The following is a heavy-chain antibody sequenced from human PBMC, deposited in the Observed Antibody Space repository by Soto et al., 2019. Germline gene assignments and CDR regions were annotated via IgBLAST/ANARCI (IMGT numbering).Heavy chain of an antibody. Sequence: GGSLRLSCAASGFTFSSYAMHWVRQAPGKGLEWVAVISYDGGNTHYVDSAKGRFTISRDNSKNTLHLQMNSLRADDTAVYYCAKDTYYHDSSGYYTFDHWGQGTPVTVSS. CDR1: GFTFSSYA. CDR3: AKDTYYHDSSGYYTFDH. J-gene: IGHJ4*02. D-gene: IGHD3-22*01. V-gene: IGHV3-30*04. CDR2: ISYDGGNT.